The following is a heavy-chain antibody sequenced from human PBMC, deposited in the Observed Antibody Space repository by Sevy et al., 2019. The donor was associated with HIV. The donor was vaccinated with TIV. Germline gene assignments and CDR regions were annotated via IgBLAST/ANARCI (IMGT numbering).Heavy chain of an antibody. D-gene: IGHD1-26*01. CDR2: IGYDGSDK. CDR3: AKERGGSYIPYFYGMDV. V-gene: IGHV3-30*18. Sequence: GGSLRLSCAASGFTFSSYAMSWVRQAPGKGLEWVAVIGYDGSDKYYADSVKGRFTISRDNSKNTLFLQMNSLRVEDTAVYYCAKERGGSYIPYFYGMDVWGQGTAVTVSS. J-gene: IGHJ6*02. CDR1: GFTFSSYA.